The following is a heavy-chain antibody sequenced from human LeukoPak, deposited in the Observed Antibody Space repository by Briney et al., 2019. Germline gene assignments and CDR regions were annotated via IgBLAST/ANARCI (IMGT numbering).Heavy chain of an antibody. D-gene: IGHD6-6*01. J-gene: IGHJ5*02. V-gene: IGHV3-21*01. CDR1: GFTFCSYS. CDR2: ISSSSSYI. Sequence: GGSLRLSCAASGFTFCSYSMNWVRQAPGKGLEWVSSISSSSSYIYYADSVKGRFTISRDNAKNSLYLQMNSLRAEDTAVYYCARDEYSSSINWFDPWGQGTLVTVSS. CDR3: ARDEYSSSINWFDP.